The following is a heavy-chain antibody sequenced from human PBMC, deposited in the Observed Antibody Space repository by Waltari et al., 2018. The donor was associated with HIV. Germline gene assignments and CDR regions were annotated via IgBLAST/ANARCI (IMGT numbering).Heavy chain of an antibody. CDR1: GFKFDDSA. Sequence: EVQLVESGGGLVQPGGSLRLSCAASGFKFDDSAMYWVRQTPGKGLEWVSGISWNSDTIGYADSVKGRFTISRDNAKNSLSLQMNSLRAEDTALYYCAKVAMTAVTSYAIDVWGRGTMVTVSS. D-gene: IGHD4-17*01. J-gene: IGHJ3*01. CDR2: ISWNSDTI. V-gene: IGHV3-9*01. CDR3: AKVAMTAVTSYAIDV.